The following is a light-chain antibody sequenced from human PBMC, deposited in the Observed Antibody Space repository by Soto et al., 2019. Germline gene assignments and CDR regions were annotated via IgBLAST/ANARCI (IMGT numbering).Light chain of an antibody. CDR2: GAS. J-gene: IGKJ1*01. CDR3: QQYNNWPPRT. CDR1: QSVSSN. Sequence: EIVMTQSPATLPVSPGERATLSCRASQSVSSNLAWYQQKPGQAPRLLIYGASTRATGIPARFSGSGSGTEFTLTISSPQSEDFAVYYCQQYNNWPPRTFGQGTKVEIK. V-gene: IGKV3-15*01.